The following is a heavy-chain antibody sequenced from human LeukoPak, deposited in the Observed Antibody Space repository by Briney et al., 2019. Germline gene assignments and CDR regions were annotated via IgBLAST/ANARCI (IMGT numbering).Heavy chain of an antibody. CDR3: ARVIAAAGIWWFDL. D-gene: IGHD6-13*01. J-gene: IGHJ5*02. V-gene: IGHV1-3*01. CDR1: GYTFTSYA. CDR2: INAGNGNT. Sequence: ASVKVSCKASGYTFTSYAMHWVRQAPGQRLEWMGWINAGNGNTKYSQKFQGRVTITRDTSASTAYMELSSLRSEDTAVYYCARVIAAAGIWWFDLWGQGTLVTVSS.